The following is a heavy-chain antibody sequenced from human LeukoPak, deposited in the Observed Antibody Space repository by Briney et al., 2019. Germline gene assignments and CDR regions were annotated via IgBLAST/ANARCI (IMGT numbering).Heavy chain of an antibody. Sequence: GGSLRLSCAASGFTVSSNYMSWVRQAPGKGLEWASVIYSGGSTYYADSVKGRFTISRDNSKNTLYLQMNSLRAEDTAVYYCARHRGDYFAFDIWGQGTMVTVSS. CDR2: IYSGGST. J-gene: IGHJ3*02. CDR1: GFTVSSNY. V-gene: IGHV3-53*01. CDR3: ARHRGDYFAFDI. D-gene: IGHD2-21*02.